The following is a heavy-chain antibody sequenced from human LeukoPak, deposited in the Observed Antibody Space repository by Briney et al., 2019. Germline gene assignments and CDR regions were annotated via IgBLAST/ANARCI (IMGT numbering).Heavy chain of an antibody. Sequence: GGTLRLSCAASGFTFSSYGMSWVRQAPGKGLEWASAISGSGGSTYYADSVKGRFTISRDNAKNSLYLQMNSLRAEDTAVYYCAELGITMIGGVWGKGTTVTISS. CDR1: GFTFSSYG. CDR2: ISGSGGST. CDR3: AELGITMIGGV. J-gene: IGHJ6*04. V-gene: IGHV3-23*01. D-gene: IGHD3-10*02.